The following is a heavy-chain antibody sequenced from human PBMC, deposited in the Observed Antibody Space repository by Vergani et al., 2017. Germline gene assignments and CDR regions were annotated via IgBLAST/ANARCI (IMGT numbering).Heavy chain of an antibody. Sequence: QVQLQQWGAGLLKPSETLSLTCAVYGGSFSGYYWSWIRQPPGKGLEWIGYIYHSGSTYYNPSLKSRVTISVDRSKNQFSLKLSSVTAADTAVYYCARGHSGSYHYFDYWGQGTLVTVSS. J-gene: IGHJ4*02. CDR1: GGSFSGYY. D-gene: IGHD1-26*01. V-gene: IGHV4-34*01. CDR3: ARGHSGSYHYFDY. CDR2: IYHSGST.